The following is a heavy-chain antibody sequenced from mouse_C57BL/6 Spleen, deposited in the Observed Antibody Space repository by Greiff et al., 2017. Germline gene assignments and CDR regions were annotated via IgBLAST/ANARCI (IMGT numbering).Heavy chain of an antibody. CDR2: ISSGGDYI. J-gene: IGHJ1*03. Sequence: EVKLVESGEGLVKPGGSLKLSCAASGFTFSSYAMSWVRQTPEKRLEWVAYISSGGDYIYYADTVKGRFTISRDNARNTLYLQMSSLKSEDTAMYYCTRERAYYSNYRYFDVWGTGTTVTVSS. CDR3: TRERAYYSNYRYFDV. D-gene: IGHD2-5*01. V-gene: IGHV5-9-1*02. CDR1: GFTFSSYA.